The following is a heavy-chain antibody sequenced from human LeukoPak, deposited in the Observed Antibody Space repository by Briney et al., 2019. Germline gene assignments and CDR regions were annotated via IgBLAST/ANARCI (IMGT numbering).Heavy chain of an antibody. CDR3: ARGGSYWVY. D-gene: IGHD1-26*01. V-gene: IGHV4-59*12. CDR1: GGSISSYY. Sequence: SETLSLTCAVSGGSISSYYWSCIRQPPGKGLEWIGYIYYSGSTNYNPSLKSRVTISVDTSKNQDALKLSTVTPGDTAVYYCARGGSYWVYWGQGTLVTVPS. CDR2: IYYSGST. J-gene: IGHJ4*02.